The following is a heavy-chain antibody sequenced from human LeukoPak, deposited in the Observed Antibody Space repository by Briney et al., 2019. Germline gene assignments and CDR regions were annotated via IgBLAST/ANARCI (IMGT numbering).Heavy chain of an antibody. J-gene: IGHJ5*02. CDR2: ISWDGGST. CDR1: GFTFDDYT. D-gene: IGHD3-3*01. CDR3: AKDMRGTYDFDP. Sequence: GGSLRLSCAASGFTFDDYTMHWVRQAPGKGLEWVSLISWDGGSTYYADSVKGRFTISRDNSKNSLYLQMNSLRTEDTALYYCAKDMRGTYDFDPWGQGTLVTVSS. V-gene: IGHV3-43*01.